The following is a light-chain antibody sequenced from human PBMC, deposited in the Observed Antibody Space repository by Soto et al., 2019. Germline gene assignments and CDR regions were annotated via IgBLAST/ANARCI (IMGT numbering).Light chain of an antibody. Sequence: EIVLTQSPDTLSLSPGERATLSCRASQSVRNNYLAWYQVRPGQAPRLLIYDASTKATAIPDRISGGGSGTDFTLTITGLEPEDLAVYYCQQHGSSPPFTFGQGTQLEIK. J-gene: IGKJ5*01. CDR2: DAS. CDR3: QQHGSSPPFT. CDR1: QSVRNNY. V-gene: IGKV3-20*01.